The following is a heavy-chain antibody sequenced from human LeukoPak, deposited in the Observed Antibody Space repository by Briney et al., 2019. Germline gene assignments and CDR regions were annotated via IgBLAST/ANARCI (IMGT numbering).Heavy chain of an antibody. Sequence: GGSLRLSCAASGFTFSSFWMSWVRQAPGKGLEWVANIKQDGSEKYYVDSVKGRFTISRDNAKNSLYLQMNSLRAEDTAVYYCASTRRGFLEWSPFDYWGQGTLATVSS. CDR2: IKQDGSEK. D-gene: IGHD3-3*01. CDR3: ASTRRGFLEWSPFDY. J-gene: IGHJ4*02. V-gene: IGHV3-7*01. CDR1: GFTFSSFW.